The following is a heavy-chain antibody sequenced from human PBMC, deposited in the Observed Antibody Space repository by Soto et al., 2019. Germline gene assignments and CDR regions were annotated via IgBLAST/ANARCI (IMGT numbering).Heavy chain of an antibody. D-gene: IGHD6-19*01. Sequence: QVQLVESGGGVVQPGRSLRLSCAASGFTFSSYAMHWVRQAPGKGLEWVAVISYDGSNKYYADSVKGRFTISRDNSKNTLYLEMNSLRAEDTAVYYCARDESPCSRGWHHRHFDYWGQGTLVTVSS. V-gene: IGHV3-30-3*01. J-gene: IGHJ4*02. CDR2: ISYDGSNK. CDR3: ARDESPCSRGWHHRHFDY. CDR1: GFTFSSYA.